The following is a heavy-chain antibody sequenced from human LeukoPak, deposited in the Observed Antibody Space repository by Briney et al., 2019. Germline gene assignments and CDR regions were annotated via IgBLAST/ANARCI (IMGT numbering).Heavy chain of an antibody. V-gene: IGHV3-23*01. CDR1: GFTFSSYA. Sequence: PGGSLRLSCAASGFTFSSYAMSWDRRAPGKGLEWVSAISGSGGSTYYEDSVKGRFTIYRENSKNTLYLQMNSLRAEDTAVYYCAKAPVRGGVVVPAAMLGDYWGQGTLVTVSS. CDR2: ISGSGGST. D-gene: IGHD2-2*01. J-gene: IGHJ4*02. CDR3: AKAPVRGGVVVPAAMLGDY.